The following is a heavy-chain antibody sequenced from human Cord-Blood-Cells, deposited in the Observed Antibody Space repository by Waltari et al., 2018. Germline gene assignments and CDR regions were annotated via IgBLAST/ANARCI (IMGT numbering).Heavy chain of an antibody. CDR3: ARDELTGDRGRGD. J-gene: IGHJ4*02. Sequence: EVQLVESGGGLVQPGGSLRLSCAASGFTVSSNYMSWVRQAPGKGLEWVSVIYRGGSTYYADSVKGRFTISRHNSKNALYLQMNSLRAEDTAVYYCARDELTGDRGRGDWGQGTLVTVSS. CDR2: IYRGGST. V-gene: IGHV3-53*04. CDR1: GFTVSSNY. D-gene: IGHD7-27*01.